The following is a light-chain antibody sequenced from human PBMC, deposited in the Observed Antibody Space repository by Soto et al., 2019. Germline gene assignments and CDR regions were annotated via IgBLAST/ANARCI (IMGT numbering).Light chain of an antibody. CDR3: QQYSSYSYT. J-gene: IGKJ2*01. CDR2: KTS. Sequence: DIQMTQSPSTLSASGGDRVTITCRASQTTTNWLAWYQQKPGKAPKLLIYKTSSLESGVPSRFSGSGSGTEFTLTISSLQPDDFASYYCQQYSSYSYTFGQGTKLEI. V-gene: IGKV1-5*03. CDR1: QTTTNW.